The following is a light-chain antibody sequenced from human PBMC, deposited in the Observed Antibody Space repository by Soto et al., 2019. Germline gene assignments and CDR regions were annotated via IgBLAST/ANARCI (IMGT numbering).Light chain of an antibody. CDR1: NIGSKS. J-gene: IGLJ2*01. CDR2: DDS. V-gene: IGLV3-21*02. CDR3: QVLDSSSDHVV. Sequence: SYELTQPPSVSVAPGQTARITCGGNNIGSKSVHWYQQKPGQAPVLVVYDDSDRPSGIPERFPGSKSGNKATLTIRRVEAGEGGDHLCQVLDSSSDHVVFGGGTKLTVL.